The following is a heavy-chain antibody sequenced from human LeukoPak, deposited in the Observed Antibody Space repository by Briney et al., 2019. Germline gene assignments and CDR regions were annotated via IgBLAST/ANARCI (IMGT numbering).Heavy chain of an antibody. CDR1: GFTFSIYS. Sequence: GSLRLSCAASGFTFSIYSMNWVRQAPGKGLEWLSSITSSSNYIYYADSVKGRFTISRDNVQNSLYLQMNSLRAEDTAMYYCARDRGYFDNWGQGTLVTVSS. CDR2: ITSSSNYI. CDR3: ARDRGYFDN. V-gene: IGHV3-21*01. J-gene: IGHJ4*02.